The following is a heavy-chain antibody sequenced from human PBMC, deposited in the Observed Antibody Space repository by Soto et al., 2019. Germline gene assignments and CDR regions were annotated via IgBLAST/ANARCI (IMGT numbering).Heavy chain of an antibody. CDR1: GGSISSYY. Sequence: PSETLSLTCTVSGGSISSYYWSWIRQPPGKGLEWIGYIYYSGSTNYNPSLKSRVNISVDTSKNQFSLKLSSVTAADTAFYYCARLGNDSSGYYFDSAFDIWGQGTMVTVSS. CDR2: IYYSGST. J-gene: IGHJ3*02. D-gene: IGHD3-22*01. CDR3: ARLGNDSSGYYFDSAFDI. V-gene: IGHV4-59*08.